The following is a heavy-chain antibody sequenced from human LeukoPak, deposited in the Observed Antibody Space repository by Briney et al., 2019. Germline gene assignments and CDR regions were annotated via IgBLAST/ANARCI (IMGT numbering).Heavy chain of an antibody. V-gene: IGHV3-74*01. CDR2: INNDGSST. Sequence: GGSLRLSCAASGFTFSSYWMHWVRQAPGKGLVWVSRINNDGSSTVYADSVKGRFTISRDNAENTVYLQMNSLRAEDTAVYYCARGGVASFDYWGQGTLVTVSS. CDR3: ARGGVASFDY. J-gene: IGHJ4*02. CDR1: GFTFSSYW. D-gene: IGHD2-15*01.